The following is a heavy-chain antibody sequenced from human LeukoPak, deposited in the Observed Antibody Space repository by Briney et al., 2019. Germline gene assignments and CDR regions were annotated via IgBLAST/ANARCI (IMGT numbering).Heavy chain of an antibody. Sequence: GGSLRLSCAASGFTFSSYAMTWVRQAPGKGLEWVSGISTSGDSTYYAHPVKGRFTISRDNSKNTLYLQMNSLRAEDTAVYFCAKAVSNWNDAPFDYWGQGTLVTVSS. V-gene: IGHV3-23*01. D-gene: IGHD1-1*01. J-gene: IGHJ4*02. CDR1: GFTFSSYA. CDR3: AKAVSNWNDAPFDY. CDR2: ISTSGDST.